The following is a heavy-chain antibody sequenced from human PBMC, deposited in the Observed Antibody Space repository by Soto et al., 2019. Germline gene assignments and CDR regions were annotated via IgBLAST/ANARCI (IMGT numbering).Heavy chain of an antibody. CDR1: GYTFTSYD. D-gene: IGHD2-15*01. Sequence: QVQLVQSGAEVKKPGASVKVSCKASGYTFTSYDINWVRQATGQGLEWMGWMNPNSGNTGYAQKFQGRVTMTRNTSISTAYMELSSLRSEDTAVYYCAREEYCSGGSCFSVDAFDSWGQGTMVIVSS. CDR3: AREEYCSGGSCFSVDAFDS. J-gene: IGHJ3*02. V-gene: IGHV1-8*01. CDR2: MNPNSGNT.